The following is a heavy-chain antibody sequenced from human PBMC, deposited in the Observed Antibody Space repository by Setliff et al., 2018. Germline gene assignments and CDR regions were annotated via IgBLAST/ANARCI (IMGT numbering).Heavy chain of an antibody. CDR3: TRSRGPRVVLAADFDF. V-gene: IGHV1-18*01. CDR2: ISPYSGET. D-gene: IGHD3-16*01. J-gene: IGHJ4*02. CDR1: GFRFTSFG. Sequence: ASVKVSCKTSGFRFTSFGFSWVRQAPGQGLEWMGWISPYSGETNYAQKFQDRLTVTADTSSKTIYMELRSLTSDDTAVYFCTRSRGPRVVLAADFDFWGQGTLVTVSS.